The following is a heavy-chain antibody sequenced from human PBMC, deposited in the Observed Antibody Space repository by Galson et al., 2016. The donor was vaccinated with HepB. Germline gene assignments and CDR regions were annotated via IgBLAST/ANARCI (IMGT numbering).Heavy chain of an antibody. J-gene: IGHJ5*02. CDR3: AKCSVYNTGWCNSFDP. CDR1: GFTVSSSG. Sequence: SLRLSCAASGFTVSSSGMSWVRQAPGKGLEWVSSIRISGTNTFYADSVKGRFTISTSTSKSTLYLRMSSLRAEDTAVYYCAKCSVYNTGWCNSFDPWGQGTPVIVSS. CDR2: IRISGTNT. D-gene: IGHD2-8*02. V-gene: IGHV3-23*01.